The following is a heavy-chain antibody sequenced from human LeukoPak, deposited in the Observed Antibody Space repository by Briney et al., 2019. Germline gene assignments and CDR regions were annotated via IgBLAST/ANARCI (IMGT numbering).Heavy chain of an antibody. CDR1: GGSISTYY. CDR2: ISYNGYT. D-gene: IGHD3-10*01. Sequence: PSETLSLTCAVSGGSISTYYWSWIRQSPGKGLEWIGYISYNGYTNYNPSLNSRVTMSVDTSKSQFSLRLGSVTASDTAVYYCARHLDYYGSGSYEFWGQGTLVTVSS. V-gene: IGHV4-59*08. CDR3: ARHLDYYGSGSYEF. J-gene: IGHJ4*02.